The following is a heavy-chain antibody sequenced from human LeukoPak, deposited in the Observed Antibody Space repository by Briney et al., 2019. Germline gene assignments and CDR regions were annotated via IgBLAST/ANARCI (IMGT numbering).Heavy chain of an antibody. CDR3: TRDSQGSRTYSVDY. V-gene: IGHV3-7*03. CDR1: GFSFSSYW. CDR2: INQDGRTK. D-gene: IGHD3-10*01. Sequence: GGSLRLSCAASGFSFSSYWMSWVRQAPGNGPEWVANINQDGRTKYYVDSVRGRFTISRDNAKNSLYLQMNSLRAEDTAVYYCTRDSQGSRTYSVDYWGQGTLVTVSS. J-gene: IGHJ4*02.